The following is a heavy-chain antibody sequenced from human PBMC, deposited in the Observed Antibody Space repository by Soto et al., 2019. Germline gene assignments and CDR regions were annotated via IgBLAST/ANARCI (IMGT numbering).Heavy chain of an antibody. CDR3: VRGRYGSEIH. V-gene: IGHV3-53*04. J-gene: IGHJ4*02. CDR2: LYSGGAT. CDR1: GFIVSSNY. D-gene: IGHD3-10*01. Sequence: EVRLVESGGGLVQPGGSLRLSCAASGFIVSSNYMTWVRQAPGKGLEWVSLLYSGGATHYAASVKGRFTISSHSSQNTLFLQMNILRTEDTATYYCVRGRYGSEIHWGQGTKVTVSS.